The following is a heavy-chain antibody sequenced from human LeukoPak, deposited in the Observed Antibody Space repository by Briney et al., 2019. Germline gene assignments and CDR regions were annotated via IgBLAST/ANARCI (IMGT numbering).Heavy chain of an antibody. CDR1: GGSFSGYY. D-gene: IGHD6-13*01. V-gene: IGHV4-34*01. J-gene: IGHJ4*02. Sequence: PSETLSLTCGVDGGSFSGYYWGWIRQPPGKGLEWIGSIYYSGSTYYNPSLKSRVTISVDTSKNQFSLKLSSVTAADTAVYYCARVDNGYSSSWYPYCYDSSGGPFDYWGQGTLVTVSS. CDR3: ARVDNGYSSSWYPYCYDSSGGPFDY. CDR2: IYYSGST.